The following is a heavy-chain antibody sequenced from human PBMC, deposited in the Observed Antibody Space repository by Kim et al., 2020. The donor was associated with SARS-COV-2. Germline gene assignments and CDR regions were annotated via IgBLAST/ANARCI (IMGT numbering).Heavy chain of an antibody. V-gene: IGHV4-34*01. CDR3: ARGSSGYVDSWHMRYYFD. CDR1: GGSFSGYY. CDR2: INHSGST. J-gene: IGHJ4*01. Sequence: SETLSLTCAVYGGSFSGYYWSWIRQPPGQGLEWIGEINHSGSTNYNPSLKSRVTISVDTSKNQFSLTLSSVTAAATAASYCARGSSGYVDSWHMRYYFD. D-gene: IGHD5-12*01.